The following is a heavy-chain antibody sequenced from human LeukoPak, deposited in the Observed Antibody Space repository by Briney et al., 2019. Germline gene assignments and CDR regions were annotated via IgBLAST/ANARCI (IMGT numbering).Heavy chain of an antibody. CDR3: AREVQHYAGSVYDHDAFDI. CDR2: INHSGST. D-gene: IGHD3-22*01. J-gene: IGHJ3*02. CDR1: GGSFSGYY. V-gene: IGHV4-34*01. Sequence: ASETLSLTCAVYGGSFSGYYWSWIRQPPGKGLEWIGEINHSGSTNYNPSLKSRVTILVDTSKNQFSLKLSSVTAADTAVYYCAREVQHYAGSVYDHDAFDIWGQGTMVTVSS.